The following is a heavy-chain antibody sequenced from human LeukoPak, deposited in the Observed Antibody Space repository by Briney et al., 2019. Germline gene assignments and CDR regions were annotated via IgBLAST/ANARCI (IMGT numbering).Heavy chain of an antibody. J-gene: IGHJ4*02. V-gene: IGHV6-1*01. CDR3: TRGAPVGSSREFDY. CDR1: GDSVSSNSAA. CDR2: TYYRSKWYN. D-gene: IGHD5-24*01. Sequence: SQTLSLTCAISGDSVSSNSAAWNWIRQSPLRGLEWLGRTYYRSKWYNDYAVSVKSRVTINPDTSKNQFSLQLNSVTPEDTAVYYCTRGAPVGSSREFDYWGQGTLVTVSS.